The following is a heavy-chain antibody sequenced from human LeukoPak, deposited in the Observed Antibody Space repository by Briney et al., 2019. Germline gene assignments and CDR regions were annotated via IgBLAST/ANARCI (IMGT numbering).Heavy chain of an antibody. CDR1: GGSISSGVYY. D-gene: IGHD3-22*01. CDR2: IYYSGST. J-gene: IGHJ4*02. V-gene: IGHV4-31*03. CDR3: ARGYYYDSSGPPDY. Sequence: PSETLSLTCTVSGGSISSGVYYWSWIRQHPGKGLEWIGYIYYSGSTYYNPSLKSRVTISVDTSKNQFSLKLSSVTAADTAVYYCARGYYYDSSGPPDYWGQGTLVTVSS.